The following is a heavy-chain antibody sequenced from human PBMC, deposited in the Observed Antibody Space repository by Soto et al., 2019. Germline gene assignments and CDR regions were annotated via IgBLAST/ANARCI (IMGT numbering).Heavy chain of an antibody. CDR2: IITILGTR. D-gene: IGHD2-2*01. CDR1: GSTFSSYG. V-gene: IGHV1-69*12. CDR3: ARDRRRYTSSFRGGGLYHDMDV. Sequence: QVQLVQSGAEVKKPGSSVKVSCKASGSTFSSYGVSWVGQAPGKGLELMGGIITILGTRNYAQNFQGRITITADDSSSTAYMELGSLRSEDTAVYFCARDRRRYTSSFRGGGLYHDMDVWGQGTTFTVSS. J-gene: IGHJ6*02.